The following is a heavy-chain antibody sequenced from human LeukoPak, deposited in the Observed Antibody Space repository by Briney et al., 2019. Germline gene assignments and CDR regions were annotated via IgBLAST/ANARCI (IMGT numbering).Heavy chain of an antibody. CDR3: ARDFWGSYRSHDAFDI. D-gene: IGHD3-16*02. J-gene: IGHJ3*02. CDR2: IYSGGST. CDR1: GFSASSNY. Sequence: PGGSLRLSCAASGFSASSNYMSWVRQAPGKGLEWVSVIYSGGSTYYADSVKGRFTISRDNSKNTLYLQMNSLRAEDTAVYYCARDFWGSYRSHDAFDIWGQGTMVTVSS. V-gene: IGHV3-66*01.